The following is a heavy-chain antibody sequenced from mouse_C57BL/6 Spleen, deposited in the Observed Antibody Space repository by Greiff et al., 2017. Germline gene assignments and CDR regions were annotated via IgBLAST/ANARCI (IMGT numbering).Heavy chain of an antibody. V-gene: IGHV5-6*02. J-gene: IGHJ3*01. CDR3: ARDCYNYRFAY. Sequence: EVMLVESGGDLVKPGGSLKLSCAASGFTFTSYGMSWVRQTPDKRLEWVATISSGGSYTFYPDSVKGRFTFTGDNAKNTAYLQMSSLKSEDTAMYYCARDCYNYRFAYWGQGTLVTVSA. D-gene: IGHD2-12*01. CDR1: GFTFTSYG. CDR2: ISSGGSYT.